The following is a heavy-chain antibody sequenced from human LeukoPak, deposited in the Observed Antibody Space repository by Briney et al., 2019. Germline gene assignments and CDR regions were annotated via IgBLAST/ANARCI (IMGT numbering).Heavy chain of an antibody. CDR1: GFTVSSNY. J-gene: IGHJ4*02. V-gene: IGHV3-53*01. CDR3: ARGGYSSSWYHFDY. D-gene: IGHD6-13*01. CDR2: IYSGGTT. Sequence: GGSLRLSCAASGFTVSSNYMSWVRQAPGKGLEWVSVIYSGGTTNYADSVKGRFTISRDNPKNTLFLQMNSLRAEDTAVYYCARGGYSSSWYHFDYWGQGTLVTVSS.